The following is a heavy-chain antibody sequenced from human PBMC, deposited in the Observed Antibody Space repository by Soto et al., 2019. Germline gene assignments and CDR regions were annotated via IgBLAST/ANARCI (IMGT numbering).Heavy chain of an antibody. CDR3: ARLTDDAFDI. J-gene: IGHJ3*02. Sequence: GGSLRLSCAASGFTFSSYWMSWVRQAPGKGLEWVADIKQDGSEKYYVDSVKGRFTISRDNAKNSLYLQMNSLRAEDTDVYFCARLTDDAFDIWGQGTMVTVSS. V-gene: IGHV3-7*01. CDR2: IKQDGSEK. CDR1: GFTFSSYW.